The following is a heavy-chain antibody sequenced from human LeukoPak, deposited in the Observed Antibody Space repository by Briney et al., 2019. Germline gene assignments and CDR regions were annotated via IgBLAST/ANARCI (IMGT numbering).Heavy chain of an antibody. CDR2: IRSKAYGATP. CDR1: GFTFNDYA. V-gene: IGHV3-49*03. Sequence: GGSLRLSCTASGFTFNDYAMSWFRQAPGKGLEWVGFIRSKAYGATPGYAASVKGRFTISRDDSKIIAYLQMSSLKTEDTGVYYCTTGNPWGQGTLVTVSS. CDR3: TTGNP. J-gene: IGHJ5*02.